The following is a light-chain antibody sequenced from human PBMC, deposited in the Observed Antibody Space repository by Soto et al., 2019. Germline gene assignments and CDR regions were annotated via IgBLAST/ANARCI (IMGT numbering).Light chain of an antibody. CDR1: HDVSRN. J-gene: IGKJ4*01. CDR2: DAS. CDR3: QQYNSMLS. Sequence: DIQMTQSPSSLSASVGDRVTIACQSSHDVSRNLNWFQQKPGEAPKLLIYDASNLERGVASSFSASGSGTDFTFTSSSLQPEDVATYYCQQYNSMLSFGGGTEIELK. V-gene: IGKV1-33*01.